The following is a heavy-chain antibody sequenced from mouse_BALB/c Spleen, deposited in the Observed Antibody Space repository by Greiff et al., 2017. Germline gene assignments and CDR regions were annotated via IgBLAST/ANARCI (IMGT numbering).Heavy chain of an antibody. V-gene: IGHV5-4*02. CDR2: ISDGGSYT. Sequence: EVKLVESGGGLVKPGGSLKLSCAASGFTFSDYYMYWVRQTPEKRLEWVATISDGGSYTYYPDSVKGRFTISRDNAKNNLYLQMSSLKSEDTAMYYCARASDLQGFAYWGQGTLVTVSA. CDR1: GFTFSDYY. CDR3: ARASDLQGFAY. D-gene: IGHD2-1*01. J-gene: IGHJ3*01.